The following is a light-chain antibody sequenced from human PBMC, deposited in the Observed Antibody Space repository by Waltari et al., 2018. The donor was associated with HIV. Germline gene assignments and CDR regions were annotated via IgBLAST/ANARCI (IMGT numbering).Light chain of an antibody. CDR1: QSINNW. CDR3: QQYKTYSYT. V-gene: IGKV1-5*03. Sequence: DIQMTQSPFTLSASVGDRVTITCRASQSINNWLAWYPQKPGEAPKLLIYEASTLQSGVPSRFSGSGSGTEFTLTISSLQPDDFATFYCQQYKTYSYTFGQGTKLEIK. CDR2: EAS. J-gene: IGKJ2*01.